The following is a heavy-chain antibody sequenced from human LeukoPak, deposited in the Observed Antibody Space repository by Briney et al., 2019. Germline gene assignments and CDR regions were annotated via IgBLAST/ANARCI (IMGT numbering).Heavy chain of an antibody. Sequence: GGSLRLSCTASGFTFSNFWMGWVRQAPGKGLEWVSYISSSSSYTNYADSVKGRFTISRDNAKNSLYLQMNSLRAEDTAVYYCARAPHYSNYGPYYYGMDVWGQGTTVTVSS. J-gene: IGHJ6*02. CDR2: ISSSSSYT. CDR1: GFTFSNFW. D-gene: IGHD4-11*01. V-gene: IGHV3-11*06. CDR3: ARAPHYSNYGPYYYGMDV.